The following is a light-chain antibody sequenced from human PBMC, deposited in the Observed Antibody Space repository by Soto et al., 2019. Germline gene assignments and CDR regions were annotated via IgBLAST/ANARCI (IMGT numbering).Light chain of an antibody. CDR1: KHAVGVYDF. CDR2: EVV. CDR3: KSYAGSNTYV. V-gene: IGLV2-8*01. J-gene: IGLJ1*01. Sequence: ALAQPPSALGSPGQSVTISFTGTKHAVGVYDFVSRYQHRPANAPRLIIYEVVQRPSGVPDRVSGSKSGNTASLTVSGLQAADEADYFCKSYAGSNTYVFGSGTKVTVL.